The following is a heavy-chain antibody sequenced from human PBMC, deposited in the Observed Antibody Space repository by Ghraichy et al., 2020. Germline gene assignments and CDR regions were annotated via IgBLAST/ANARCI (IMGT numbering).Heavy chain of an antibody. D-gene: IGHD3-10*01. Sequence: SVKVSCKASGGTLSNYAITWVRQAPGQGPEWMGWIVPMLGVPNYAQKFQGRVTITAETSTSTAYVEVGSLRSEDTAGYYCAWGCYYDSYYYYGIDVWGQGTTVTVSS. CDR2: IVPMLGVP. J-gene: IGHJ6*02. V-gene: IGHV1-69*10. CDR1: GGTLSNYA. CDR3: AWGCYYDSYYYYGIDV.